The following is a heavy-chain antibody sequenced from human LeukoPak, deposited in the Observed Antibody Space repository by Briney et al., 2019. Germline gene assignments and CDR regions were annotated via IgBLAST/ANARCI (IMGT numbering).Heavy chain of an antibody. CDR1: GFTFSSYW. J-gene: IGHJ4*02. CDR2: IKQDGSEK. D-gene: IGHD6-13*01. Sequence: AESLTLTCAVSGFTFSSYWMSWIRQAPGKGLEWVANIKQDGSEKYSVDSVRGRFTISRDNAKNSLYLQMNSLRAEDTAVYYCARGALGIAAAGIDFDYWGQGTLVTVSS. CDR3: ARGALGIAAAGIDFDY. V-gene: IGHV3-7*03.